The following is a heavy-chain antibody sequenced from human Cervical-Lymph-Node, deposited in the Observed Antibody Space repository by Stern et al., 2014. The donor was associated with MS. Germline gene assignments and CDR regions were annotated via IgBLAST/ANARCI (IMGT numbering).Heavy chain of an antibody. V-gene: IGHV3-21*01. CDR1: GFNFSSYS. Sequence: VQLVESGGGLVKPGGSLRLSCAASGFNFSSYSMNWVRQAPGKGLEWVSSISTSASSIYYAGPVEGRFTIFPDNGKNSLYLQMNSLRAEDTAVYYFVRVRVPMVRGDTFSIWGQGTVVTVSS. J-gene: IGHJ3*02. CDR3: VRVRVPMVRGDTFSI. D-gene: IGHD3-10*01. CDR2: ISTSASSI.